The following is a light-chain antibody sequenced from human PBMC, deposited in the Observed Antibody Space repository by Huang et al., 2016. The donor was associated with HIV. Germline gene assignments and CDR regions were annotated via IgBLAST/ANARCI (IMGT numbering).Light chain of an antibody. V-gene: IGKV1-5*03. CDR1: QSISNW. CDR3: QQYNSYYT. J-gene: IGKJ2*01. Sequence: DIQMTQSPSTLSASVGDRVTITCRASQSISNWFDWYQQKPGKAPKLLNYAASSLESGVPSRCSGSACRTEFTITISILQPDDVASYYCQQYNSYYTFGQGTKLEIK. CDR2: AAS.